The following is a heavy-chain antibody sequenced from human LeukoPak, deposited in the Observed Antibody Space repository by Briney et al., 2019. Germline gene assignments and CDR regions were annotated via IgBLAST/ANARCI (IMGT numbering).Heavy chain of an antibody. D-gene: IGHD4-23*01. CDR1: GGSISSSSYY. CDR2: IYYSGST. CDR3: ARQIRWDYGGNGGVDY. Sequence: SETLSLTCTVSGGSISSSSYYWGWIRQPPGKGLEWIGSIYYSGSTYYNPSLKSRVTISVDTSKNQFSLKLSSVTAADTAVYYCARQIRWDYGGNGGVDYWGQGTLVTVSS. V-gene: IGHV4-39*01. J-gene: IGHJ4*02.